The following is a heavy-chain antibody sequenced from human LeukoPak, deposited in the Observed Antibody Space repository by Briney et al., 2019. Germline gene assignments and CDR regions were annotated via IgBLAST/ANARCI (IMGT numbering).Heavy chain of an antibody. CDR2: INHSGST. D-gene: IGHD3-10*01. CDR3: ASSGRNYYGMDV. J-gene: IGHJ6*02. CDR1: GGSFSAYS. V-gene: IGHV4-34*01. Sequence: SETLSLTCAVYGGSFSAYSWSWIRQSPGKGPEWIGEINHSGSTNYNPSLKSRVTISVDTSKNQFSLKLSSVTAADTAVYYCASSGRNYYGMDVWGQGTTVTVSS.